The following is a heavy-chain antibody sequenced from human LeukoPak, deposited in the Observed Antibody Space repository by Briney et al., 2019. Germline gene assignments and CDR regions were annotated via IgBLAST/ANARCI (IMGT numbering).Heavy chain of an antibody. D-gene: IGHD1-26*01. J-gene: IGHJ4*02. CDR3: ARVGTWELQRVFDY. CDR2: INRGGNEV. CDR1: GFTFSSYA. V-gene: IGHV3-7*01. Sequence: PGGSLRLSCAASGFTFSSYAMSWVRQVPGKGLEWVANINRGGNEVHYVDSVKGRFTISRDNAKNSLYLQLDSLRVEDTAVYYCARVGTWELQRVFDYWGQGTLVTVSS.